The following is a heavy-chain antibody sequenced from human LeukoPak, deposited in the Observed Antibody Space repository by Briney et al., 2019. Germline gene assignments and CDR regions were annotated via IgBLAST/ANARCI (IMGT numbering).Heavy chain of an antibody. V-gene: IGHV1-18*01. CDR1: GYTFTSYG. J-gene: IGHJ5*02. D-gene: IGHD3-10*01. Sequence: GASVKVSCKASGYTFTSYGISWVRQAPGQGLEWMGWISAYNGNTNYAQKLQGRVTMTTDTSTSTAHMELRSLRSDDTAVYYCARDYYGSGSYVPWFDPWGQGTLVTVSS. CDR2: ISAYNGNT. CDR3: ARDYYGSGSYVPWFDP.